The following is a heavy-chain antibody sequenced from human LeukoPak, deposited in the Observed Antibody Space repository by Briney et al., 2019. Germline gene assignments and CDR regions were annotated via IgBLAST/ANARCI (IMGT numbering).Heavy chain of an antibody. Sequence: GGSLRLSCAASGFTFSSYAMSWVRQAPGKGLEWVSAISGSGGSTYYADSVKGRFTISRDNSKNTLCLQMNSLRAEDTAVYYCAKVGAVLRFLEWLLGPDYWGQGTLVTVSS. V-gene: IGHV3-23*01. J-gene: IGHJ4*02. D-gene: IGHD3-3*01. CDR3: AKVGAVLRFLEWLLGPDY. CDR1: GFTFSSYA. CDR2: ISGSGGST.